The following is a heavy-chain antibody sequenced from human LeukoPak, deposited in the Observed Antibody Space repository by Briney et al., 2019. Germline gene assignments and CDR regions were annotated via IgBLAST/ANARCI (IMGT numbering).Heavy chain of an antibody. CDR2: ITPMFGTA. J-gene: IGHJ4*02. CDR1: GGTFSRYA. D-gene: IGHD3-22*01. Sequence: SVKVSCKASGGTFSRYAISWVRQAPGQGLEWMGGITPMFGTANYAQKFQGRVTITAHESSSSAYMELSSLRSEDTAVYYCARDASIYDNSAYYYLWWGQGTLVTVSS. V-gene: IGHV1-69*13. CDR3: ARDASIYDNSAYYYLW.